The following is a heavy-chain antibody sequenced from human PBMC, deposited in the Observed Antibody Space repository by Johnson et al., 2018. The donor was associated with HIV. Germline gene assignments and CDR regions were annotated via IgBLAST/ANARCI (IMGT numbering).Heavy chain of an antibody. D-gene: IGHD5-24*01. V-gene: IGHV3-23*04. CDR1: GFTVSYNY. Sequence: VQLVESGGGLVQPGGSLRLSCAASGFTVSYNYMNWVRQAPGKGLEWVSAISGSGGSTYYADSVKGRFTISRDNSKNTLYLQMNSLRAEDTAVFYCARDEAASPGAFDIWGQGTMVTVSS. CDR2: SGSGGST. CDR3: ARDEAASPGAFDI. J-gene: IGHJ3*02.